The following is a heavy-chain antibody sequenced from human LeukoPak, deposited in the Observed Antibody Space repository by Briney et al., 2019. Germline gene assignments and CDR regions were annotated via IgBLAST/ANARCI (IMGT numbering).Heavy chain of an antibody. CDR1: GYTLTELS. CDR2: FDPEDGET. V-gene: IGHV1-24*01. D-gene: IGHD1-26*01. J-gene: IGHJ3*02. CDR3: ATVPGSGSTPYVDI. Sequence: ASVKVSCEVSGYTLTELSMHWVRQAPGKGLEWMGGFDPEDGETIYAQKFQGRVTMTEDTSTDTAYMELSSLRSEDTAVYYCATVPGSGSTPYVDIWGQGTMVTVSS.